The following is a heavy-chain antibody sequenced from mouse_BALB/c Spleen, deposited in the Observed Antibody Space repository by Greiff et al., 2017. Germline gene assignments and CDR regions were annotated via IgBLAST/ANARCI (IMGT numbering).Heavy chain of an antibody. CDR1: GFSLTGYG. V-gene: IGHV2-6-7*01. Sequence: VQLVESGPGLVAPSQSLSITCTVSGFSLTGYGVNWVRQPPGKGPEWLGMIWGDGSTDYNSALKSRLSISKDNAKSQVFLKMNSLQTDDTARYYCARDYYGSSYAMDYWGQGTSVTVSS. CDR2: IWGDGST. D-gene: IGHD1-1*01. CDR3: ARDYYGSSYAMDY. J-gene: IGHJ4*01.